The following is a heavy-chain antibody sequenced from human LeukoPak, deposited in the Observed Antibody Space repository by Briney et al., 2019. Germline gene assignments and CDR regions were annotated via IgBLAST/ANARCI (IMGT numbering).Heavy chain of an antibody. CDR2: ISYDGSNK. CDR1: GFTFSSYA. Sequence: GGSLRLSCAASGFTFSSYAMHWVRQAPGKGLEWVAVISYDGSNKYYADSVKGRFTISRDNSKNTLSLQMNSLRAEDTAVYYCARRGPYSAYDYYYGMDVWGKGTTVTVSS. D-gene: IGHD5-12*01. CDR3: ARRGPYSAYDYYYGMDV. J-gene: IGHJ6*04. V-gene: IGHV3-30*04.